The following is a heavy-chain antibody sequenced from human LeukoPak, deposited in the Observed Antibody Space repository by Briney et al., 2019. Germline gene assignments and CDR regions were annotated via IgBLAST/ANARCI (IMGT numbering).Heavy chain of an antibody. CDR2: IYSGGST. D-gene: IGHD4/OR15-4a*01. Sequence: PGGSLRLSCAASGVTVSSNYMSWVRQAPGKGLEWVSVIYSGGSTYYADSVKGRFTISRDSSKNTLYLQMNSLRAEDTAVYYCARLTMVLASDIWGQGTMVTVSS. V-gene: IGHV3-53*01. CDR1: GVTVSSNY. J-gene: IGHJ3*02. CDR3: ARLTMVLASDI.